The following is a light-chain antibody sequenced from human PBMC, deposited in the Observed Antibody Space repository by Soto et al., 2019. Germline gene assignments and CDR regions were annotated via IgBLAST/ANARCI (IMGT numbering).Light chain of an antibody. V-gene: IGKV1-39*01. J-gene: IGKJ1*01. CDR2: AAS. CDR3: QQSYSTPRT. CDR1: QTISNY. Sequence: DIQMTQAPSSLSASVGYRVTITGRASQTISNYLNWYQQKPGKAPKLLIYAASSLQSGVPSRFSGSGSGTDFTLSISSLQPEDFATYYCQQSYSTPRTFGQGTKVDI.